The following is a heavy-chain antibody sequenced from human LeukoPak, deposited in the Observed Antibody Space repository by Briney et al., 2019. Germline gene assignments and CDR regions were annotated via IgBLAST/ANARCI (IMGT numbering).Heavy chain of an antibody. V-gene: IGHV3-33*06. CDR2: IWYDGSNK. Sequence: GGSLRLSCAASGFTFSSYGMHWVRQAPGKGLEWVAVIWYDGSNKYYADSVKVRFTISRDNSKNTLYLQMNSLRAEDTAVYYCAKDGHSSAYYFDYWGQGTLVTVSS. CDR3: AKDGHSSAYYFDY. CDR1: GFTFSSYG. J-gene: IGHJ4*02. D-gene: IGHD3-22*01.